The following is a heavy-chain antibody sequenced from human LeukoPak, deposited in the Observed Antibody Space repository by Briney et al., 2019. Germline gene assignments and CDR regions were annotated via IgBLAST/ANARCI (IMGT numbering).Heavy chain of an antibody. V-gene: IGHV1-2*02. J-gene: IGHJ4*02. Sequence: ASVKVSCKASGYIFTDYYIHWVRQAPGQGLEWMGWINPNSGGTSYAQRFQGRVTMTRDTSISTAYMELSRLRSDDTAVYYCARDGERLATITTRVDYWGQGTLVTVSS. CDR2: INPNSGGT. CDR3: ARDGERLATITTRVDY. D-gene: IGHD4-11*01. CDR1: GYIFTDYY.